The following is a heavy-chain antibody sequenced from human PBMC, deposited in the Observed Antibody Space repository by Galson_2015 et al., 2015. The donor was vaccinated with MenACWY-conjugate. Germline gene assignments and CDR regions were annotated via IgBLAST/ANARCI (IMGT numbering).Heavy chain of an antibody. CDR1: GFTFTTYS. J-gene: IGHJ3*02. V-gene: IGHV3-66*01. Sequence: SLRLSCAASGFTFTTYSMNWVRQAPGKGLEWVSYFPDSLKDRFTISRDTSKNTLYLQMNSLRAEDTAVYYCTRTIVSSGNYDAFDIWGQGTAVTVSS. CDR3: TRTIVSSGNYDAFDI. D-gene: IGHD3-22*01.